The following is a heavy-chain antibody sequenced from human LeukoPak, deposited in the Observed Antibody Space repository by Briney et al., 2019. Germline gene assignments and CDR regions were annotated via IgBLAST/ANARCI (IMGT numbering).Heavy chain of an antibody. V-gene: IGHV3-7*01. CDR3: ATVTSYRVDY. Sequence: GGSLRPSCGASGFTFGTYWMSWVRQAPGKGLEWVANINHDGRKKCYVDSVKGRFTISRDNAKNLLYLQMNSLRPEDTAVYYCATVTSYRVDYWGQGTLVTVSS. D-gene: IGHD1-1*01. CDR1: GFTFGTYW. CDR2: INHDGRKK. J-gene: IGHJ4*02.